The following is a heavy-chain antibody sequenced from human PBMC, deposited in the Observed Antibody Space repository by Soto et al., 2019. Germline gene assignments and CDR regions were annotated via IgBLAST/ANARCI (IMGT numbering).Heavy chain of an antibody. CDR1: GVTVFTHW. V-gene: IGHV3-74*01. D-gene: IGHD2-2*01. CDR3: AKDGEVPLEFPSAV. J-gene: IGHJ4*02. CDR2: IKSNEGET. Sequence: GGSPRICCAACGVTVFTHWMYGVRQDPGKGLEWVSRIKSNEGETNYADSVKGRFTISRDNSKDTLYLQMNSLRAEDTAVYYCAKDGEVPLEFPSAVWGQGTLVTVSS.